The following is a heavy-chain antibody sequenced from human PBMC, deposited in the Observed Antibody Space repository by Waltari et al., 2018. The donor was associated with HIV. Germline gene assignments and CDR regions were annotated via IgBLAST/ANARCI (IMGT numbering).Heavy chain of an antibody. CDR2: MYYSGST. J-gene: IGHJ6*02. CDR3: AREKPPYDLWSDSQIWGNYGLDV. D-gene: IGHD3-3*01. V-gene: IGHV4-59*01. Sequence: QVQLQESGPGLVKPSETLSLTCSVTGDSITGYYWTWIRQHLGKRLEWIGSMYYSGSTQYNPSLKSLVTRSLDTSRRQVSLMLTSVTAADTAIFYCAREKPPYDLWSDSQIWGNYGLDVWGPGTTVIVSS. CDR1: GDSITGYY.